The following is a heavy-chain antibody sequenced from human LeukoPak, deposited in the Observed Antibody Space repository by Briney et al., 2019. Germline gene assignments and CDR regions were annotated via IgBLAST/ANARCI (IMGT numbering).Heavy chain of an antibody. CDR1: GYTFTGYY. J-gene: IGHJ6*03. CDR2: INPNSGGT. Sequence: RASVKVSCKASGYTFTGYYMHWVRQAPGQGLEWMGWINPNSGGTNYAQKFQGRVTMTRDTSISTAYMELSRLRSDDTAVYYCARAAQLVSYYYYMDVWGKGTTVTVSS. D-gene: IGHD6-6*01. V-gene: IGHV1-2*02. CDR3: ARAAQLVSYYYYMDV.